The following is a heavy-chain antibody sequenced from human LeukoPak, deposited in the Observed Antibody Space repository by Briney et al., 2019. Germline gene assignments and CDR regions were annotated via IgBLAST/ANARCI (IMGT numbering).Heavy chain of an antibody. V-gene: IGHV4-34*01. D-gene: IGHD4-17*01. CDR3: AREDTVTRVLDY. CDR2: INHSGST. J-gene: IGHJ4*02. Sequence: SETLSLTCAVYGGSFSGYYWCWIRQPPGKGLEWIGEINHSGSTNYNPSLKSRVTISVDTSKNQFSLELSSVTAADTAVYYCAREDTVTRVLDYWGQGTLVTVSS. CDR1: GGSFSGYY.